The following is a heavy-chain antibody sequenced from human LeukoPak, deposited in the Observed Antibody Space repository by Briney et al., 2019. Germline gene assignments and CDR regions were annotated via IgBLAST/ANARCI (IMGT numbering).Heavy chain of an antibody. CDR3: ARQVGSGYYAMGV. D-gene: IGHD1-26*01. CDR1: GGSLSSGGYY. J-gene: IGHJ6*02. Sequence: SQTLSLTCTVSGGSLSSGGYYWSWVRQHPGKGLEWIGYIYCSGSAYCNPSLKSRVTISVDTSKNQFSLKLSSVTAADTAVYYCARQVGSGYYAMGVWGQGTTVTVSS. CDR2: IYCSGSA. V-gene: IGHV4-31*03.